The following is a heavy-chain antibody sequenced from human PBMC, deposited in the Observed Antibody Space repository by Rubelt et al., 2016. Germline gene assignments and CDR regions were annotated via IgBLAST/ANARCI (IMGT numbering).Heavy chain of an antibody. CDR3: AREDANWFDP. J-gene: IGHJ5*02. CDR1: GFTFSSYE. Sequence: EVQLVESGGGLIQPGGSLRLSCAASGFTFSSYEMNWVRQAPGKGLEWVSYITSSGSTIYYADSVKGRFTISRDNAKNSLYLQMNSLRAEDTAVYYCAREDANWFDPWGQGTLVTVSS. V-gene: IGHV3-48*03. CDR2: ITSSGSTI.